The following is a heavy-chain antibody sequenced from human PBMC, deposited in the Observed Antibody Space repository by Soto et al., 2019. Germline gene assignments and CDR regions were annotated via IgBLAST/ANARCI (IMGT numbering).Heavy chain of an antibody. Sequence: PGGSLRLSCAASGFTFSSYSMDWVRQAPGKGLEWVSYISSSSSTIYYADSAKGRFTISRDNAKNSLYLQMNSLRAEDTAAYYCARESIGCGGDCLDYWGQGTLVTVSS. J-gene: IGHJ4*02. V-gene: IGHV3-48*01. CDR2: ISSSSSTI. D-gene: IGHD2-21*01. CDR1: GFTFSSYS. CDR3: ARESIGCGGDCLDY.